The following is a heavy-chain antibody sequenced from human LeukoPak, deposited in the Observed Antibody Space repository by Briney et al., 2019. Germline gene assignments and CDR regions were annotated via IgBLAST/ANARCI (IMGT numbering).Heavy chain of an antibody. V-gene: IGHV5-51*01. CDR2: IYPRDSDT. Sequence: GESLKISCKSFGYSFTSYWIGWVRQMPGKGLEWMGIIYPRDSDTRYSPSFQGQVTISADKFMNTAYLQWNSLKASDTAMYYCVRHATVEAAGTWWFDPWGQGTLVTVSS. CDR3: VRHATVEAAGTWWFDP. D-gene: IGHD6-13*01. CDR1: GYSFTSYW. J-gene: IGHJ5*02.